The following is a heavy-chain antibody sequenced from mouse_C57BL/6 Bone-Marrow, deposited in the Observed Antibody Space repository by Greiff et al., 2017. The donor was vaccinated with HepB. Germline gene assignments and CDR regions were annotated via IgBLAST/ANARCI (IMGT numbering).Heavy chain of an antibody. CDR1: GFSFNTYA. Sequence: EVQLVESGGGLVQPKGSLKLSCAASGFSFNTYAMNWVRQAPGKGLEWVARIRSKSNNYATYYADSVKDRFTISRDDSESMLYLQMNNLKTEDTAMYYCVSRTAQATGPYAMDYWGQGTSVTVSS. V-gene: IGHV10-1*01. CDR2: IRSKSNNYAT. CDR3: VSRTAQATGPYAMDY. J-gene: IGHJ4*01. D-gene: IGHD3-2*02.